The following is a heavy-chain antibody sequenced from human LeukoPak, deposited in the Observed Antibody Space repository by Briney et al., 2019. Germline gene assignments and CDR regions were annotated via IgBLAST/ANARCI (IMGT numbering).Heavy chain of an antibody. CDR3: ARDIAHCGSGICYNIRFDS. J-gene: IGHJ5*01. D-gene: IGHD2-15*01. Sequence: PSGTLSLTCAGYGGSFSGYYWSWIRQPPGKGLEWSGEINHSGSTNYNPSLKSRVTISVDTSKNQFSLKLSSVTAADTAVYYCARDIAHCGSGICYNIRFDSWGQGTLVTVSS. CDR1: GGSFSGYY. CDR2: INHSGST. V-gene: IGHV4-34*01.